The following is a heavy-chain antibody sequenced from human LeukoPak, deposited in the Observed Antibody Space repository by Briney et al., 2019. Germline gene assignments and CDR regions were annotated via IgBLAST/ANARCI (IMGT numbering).Heavy chain of an antibody. CDR1: GGSISSYY. CDR2: IYYSGST. Sequence: SETLSLTCTVSGGSISSYYWSWIRQPPGKGLEWIGYIYYSGSTNYNPSLKSRVTISVDTSKNQFSLKLSSATAADTAVYYCARHVYGMDVWGQGTTVTVSS. J-gene: IGHJ6*02. V-gene: IGHV4-59*08. CDR3: ARHVYGMDV.